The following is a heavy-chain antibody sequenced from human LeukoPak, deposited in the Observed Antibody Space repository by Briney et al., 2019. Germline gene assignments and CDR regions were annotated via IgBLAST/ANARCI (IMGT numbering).Heavy chain of an antibody. V-gene: IGHV3-11*01. CDR2: ISSSGSTI. D-gene: IGHD6-19*01. CDR1: GFTFSDYY. J-gene: IGHJ4*02. CDR3: AKAIGYSSDWMRWTFDY. Sequence: GGSLRLSCAASGFTFSDYYMSWIRQAPGKGLEWVSYISSSGSTIYYADSVKGRFTISRDNAKNSLYLQMNSLRAEDTAVYYCAKAIGYSSDWMRWTFDYWGQGTLVTVSS.